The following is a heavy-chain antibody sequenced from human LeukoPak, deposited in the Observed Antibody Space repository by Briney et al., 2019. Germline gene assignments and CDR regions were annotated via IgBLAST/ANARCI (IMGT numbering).Heavy chain of an antibody. J-gene: IGHJ3*02. CDR3: ARLAGIWFGEPDHDAFDI. D-gene: IGHD3-10*01. CDR1: GFPLSSYS. Sequence: QPGGTLRVSCAASGFPLSSYSMNWVRQAPGKGLEWGSYISSSSGTIYYADSVKGRFTTSRDNAKNSLYLQMNSLRAEDTAVYYCARLAGIWFGEPDHDAFDIWGQGTVVTVSS. CDR2: ISSSSGTI. V-gene: IGHV3-48*01.